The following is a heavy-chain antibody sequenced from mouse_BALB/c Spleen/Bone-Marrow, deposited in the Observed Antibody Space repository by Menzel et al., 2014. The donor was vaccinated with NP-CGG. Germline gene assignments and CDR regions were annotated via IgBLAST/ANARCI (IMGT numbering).Heavy chain of an antibody. J-gene: IGHJ3*01. CDR2: INPDSSTI. CDR1: GFDFSRYW. CDR3: ARGDWAWFVY. Sequence: EVKLLESGGGLVQPGGSLKLSCAASGFDFSRYWMSWVRQAPGNGLEWIGEINPDSSTINYTPSLKGKFIISRDNAKNTLYLQMSRVRSEDTALYYCARGDWAWFVYWGQGTLVTVSA. V-gene: IGHV4-1*02. D-gene: IGHD4-1*01.